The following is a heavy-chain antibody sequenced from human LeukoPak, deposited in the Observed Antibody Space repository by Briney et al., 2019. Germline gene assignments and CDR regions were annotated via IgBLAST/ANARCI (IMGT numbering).Heavy chain of an antibody. CDR2: IYTSGST. Sequence: PSETLSLTCTVSGGSISSYYWSWIRQPPGKGLEWIGYIYTSGSTNYNPSLKSRVTISVDTSKNQFSLKLSSVTAADTAVYYCARDTGYSSSSSWFDPWGQGTLVTVSS. CDR1: GGSISSYY. V-gene: IGHV4-59*01. J-gene: IGHJ5*02. D-gene: IGHD6-6*01. CDR3: ARDTGYSSSSSWFDP.